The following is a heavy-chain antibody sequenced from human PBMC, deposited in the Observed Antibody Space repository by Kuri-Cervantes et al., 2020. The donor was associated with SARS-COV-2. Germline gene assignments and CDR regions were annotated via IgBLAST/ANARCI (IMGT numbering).Heavy chain of an antibody. CDR1: GASISSGAYS. CDR2: IYYTGGT. D-gene: IGHD6-13*01. Sequence: SETLFLTCSVSGASISSGAYSCFWIRQPPGGGLEWIGYIYYTGGTYYNTSLKSRVSMSVDTSKNQFSLKLSSVTAADTAVYYGARGGYSSSWYGVSGWFDHWGQGTLVTVSS. V-gene: IGHV4-30-4*08. J-gene: IGHJ5*02. CDR3: ARGGYSSSWYGVSGWFDH.